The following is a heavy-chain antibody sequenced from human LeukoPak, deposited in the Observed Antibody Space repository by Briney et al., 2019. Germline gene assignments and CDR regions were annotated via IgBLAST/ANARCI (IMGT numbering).Heavy chain of an antibody. CDR1: GYTFTSYY. J-gene: IGHJ6*03. CDR3: ARAGRDGYSYYYYYYMDV. CDR2: INPSGGST. Sequence: ASVKVSCKASGYTFTSYYMHWVRQAPGQGLEWMGIINPSGGSTSYAQKFQGRVTMTRGMSTSTVYMELSSLRSEDTAVYYCARAGRDGYSYYYYYYMDVWGKGTTVTVSS. V-gene: IGHV1-46*01. D-gene: IGHD5-24*01.